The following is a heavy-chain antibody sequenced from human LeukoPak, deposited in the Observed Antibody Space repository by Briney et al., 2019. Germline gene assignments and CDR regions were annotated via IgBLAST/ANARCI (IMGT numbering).Heavy chain of an antibody. V-gene: IGHV1-18*01. CDR3: AGDSRTGDIDY. CDR1: GYTFTSYG. J-gene: IGHJ4*02. CDR2: ISAYNGNT. Sequence: ASVRVSCKASGYTFTSYGISWVRQAPGQGLEWMGWISAYNGNTNYAQKLQGRVTMTTDTSTSTAYMELRSLRSDDTAVYYCAGDSRTGDIDYWGQGTLVTVSS. D-gene: IGHD7-27*01.